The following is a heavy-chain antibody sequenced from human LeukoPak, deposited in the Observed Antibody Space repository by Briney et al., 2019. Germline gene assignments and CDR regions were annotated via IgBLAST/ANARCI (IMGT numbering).Heavy chain of an antibody. CDR2: IYYSGST. CDR1: GGPISSYY. D-gene: IGHD6-6*01. J-gene: IGHJ4*02. CDR3: ARARIAVSYFDY. Sequence: SETLSLTCTVSGGPISSYYWSWIRQPPGKGLEWIGYIYYSGSTNYNPSLRSRVTISVDTSNNQFSLKMRSVTAADTAVYYCARARIAVSYFDYWGQGALVTVSS. V-gene: IGHV4-59*01.